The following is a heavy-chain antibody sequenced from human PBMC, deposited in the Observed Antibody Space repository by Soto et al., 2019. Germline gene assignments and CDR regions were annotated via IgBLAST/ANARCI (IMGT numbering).Heavy chain of an antibody. CDR1: GYRFSDYH. CDR3: ARGHSTDCSNGVCSFFYNHEMDV. J-gene: IGHJ6*02. Sequence: ASVKVSCKATGYRFSDYHIDWVRQAPGQGLEGLGRVNPKSGGTSTTQKFQGWVTMTRDRSISTVYMELTRLRSDDTAVYFCARGHSTDCSNGVCSFFYNHEMDVWGQGTTVTVSS. D-gene: IGHD2-8*01. V-gene: IGHV1-2*04. CDR2: VNPKSGGT.